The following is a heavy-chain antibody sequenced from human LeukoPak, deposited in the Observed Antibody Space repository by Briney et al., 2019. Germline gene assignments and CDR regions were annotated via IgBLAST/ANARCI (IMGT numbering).Heavy chain of an antibody. CDR1: GYTFTSYG. Sequence: ASVKVSCKASGYTFTSYGISWVRQAPGQGLEWMGWISAYNGNTNYAQKLQGRVTMTTDTSTSTAYMELRSLRSDDTAVYYCARQPPYCSSTSCYGSGLHYYYMDVWGKGTTVTVSS. CDR3: ARQPPYCSSTSCYGSGLHYYYMDV. D-gene: IGHD2-2*01. J-gene: IGHJ6*03. CDR2: ISAYNGNT. V-gene: IGHV1-18*01.